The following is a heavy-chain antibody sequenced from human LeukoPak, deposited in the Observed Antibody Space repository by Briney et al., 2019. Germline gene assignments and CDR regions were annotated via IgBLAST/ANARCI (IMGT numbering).Heavy chain of an antibody. CDR3: ARDLYYYDSSGHYGTFDY. J-gene: IGHJ4*02. V-gene: IGHV3-30*04. Sequence: GRTLRLSCAASGFTFSSYAMHWVRQAPGKGLEWVAVISYDGSNKYYADSVKGRFTISRDNSKNTLYLQMNSLRAEDTAVYYCARDLYYYDSSGHYGTFDYWGQGTLVTVSS. CDR1: GFTFSSYA. D-gene: IGHD3-22*01. CDR2: ISYDGSNK.